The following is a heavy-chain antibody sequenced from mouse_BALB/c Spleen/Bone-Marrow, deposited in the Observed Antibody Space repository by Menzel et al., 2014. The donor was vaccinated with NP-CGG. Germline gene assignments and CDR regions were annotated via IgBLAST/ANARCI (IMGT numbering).Heavy chain of an antibody. CDR1: GYTFTSYW. D-gene: IGHD1-1*01. J-gene: IGHJ3*01. CDR3: TRNYGSSYPSWFAY. CDR2: IYPGSGST. Sequence: LQQSGSELVRPGASVKLSCKASGYTFTSYWMHWVEQRHGQGLEWIGNIYPGSGSTNYDEKFKSKGTLTVDTSSSTAYMHLSSLTSEDSAVYYCTRNYGSSYPSWFAYWGQGTLVTVSA. V-gene: IGHV1S22*01.